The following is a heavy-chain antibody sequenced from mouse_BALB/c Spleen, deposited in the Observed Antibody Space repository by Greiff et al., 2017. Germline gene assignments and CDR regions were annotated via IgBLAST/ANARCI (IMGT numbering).Heavy chain of an antibody. Sequence: EVQGVESGGGLVKPGGSLKLSCAASGFTFSDYYMYWVRQTPEKRLEWVATISDGGSYTYYPDSVKGRFTISRDNAKNNLYLQMSSLKSEDTAMYYCAREYGIFDYWGQGTTLTVSS. D-gene: IGHD2-10*02. CDR1: GFTFSDYY. V-gene: IGHV5-4*02. CDR2: ISDGGSYT. CDR3: AREYGIFDY. J-gene: IGHJ2*01.